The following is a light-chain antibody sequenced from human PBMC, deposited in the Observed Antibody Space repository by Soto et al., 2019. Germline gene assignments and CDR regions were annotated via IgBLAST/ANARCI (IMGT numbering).Light chain of an antibody. V-gene: IGKV3-15*01. CDR3: QQYNNWPVT. CDR1: QSVSSN. Sequence: EIVMTQSPAALSVSPGERATLSCRASQSVSSNLAWYQQRRGQAPRPLIFGASTRASGIPARFSGSGSGTEFTLTISSLQSEDFAVYYCQQYNNWPVTFGQGTKVDIK. J-gene: IGKJ1*01. CDR2: GAS.